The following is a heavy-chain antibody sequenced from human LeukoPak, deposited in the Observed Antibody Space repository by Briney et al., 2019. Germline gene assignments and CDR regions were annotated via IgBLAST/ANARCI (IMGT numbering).Heavy chain of an antibody. D-gene: IGHD5-24*01. Sequence: ASVKVSCKASGYTFSNYGITWVRQAPGQGLEWMGWINPNSGGTNYAQKFQGRVTMTRDTSISTAYMELSRLRSDDTAVYYCARDQRWLQFDYWGQGTLVTVSS. V-gene: IGHV1-2*02. CDR2: INPNSGGT. CDR1: GYTFSNYG. CDR3: ARDQRWLQFDY. J-gene: IGHJ4*02.